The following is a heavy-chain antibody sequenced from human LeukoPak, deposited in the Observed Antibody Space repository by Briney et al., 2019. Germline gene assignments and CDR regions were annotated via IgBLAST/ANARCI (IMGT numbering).Heavy chain of an antibody. CDR2: ISGSGSVT. V-gene: IGHV3-23*01. CDR3: AKGAKGEEWLY. J-gene: IGHJ4*02. CDR1: GFTFSNYG. Sequence: GGSLRLSCAASGFTFSNYGMSWVRQAPGKGLEWVSTISGSGSVTWYADSVKGRFTISRDNSKNTLYLQMNSLRAEDTAVYYCAKGAKGEEWLYWGQGTLVTVSS. D-gene: IGHD3-16*01.